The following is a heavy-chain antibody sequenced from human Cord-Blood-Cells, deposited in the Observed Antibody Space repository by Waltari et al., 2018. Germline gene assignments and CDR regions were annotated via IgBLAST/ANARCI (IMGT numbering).Heavy chain of an antibody. CDR3: ARGLEGSGTSYFDY. Sequence: QVQLQQWGAGLLKPSETLSLTCAVYGGSFSGYYWSWIRQPPGKGLEWIGEINHSGSTNYNPSLKSRVTRSVDTSKNQFSLKLSSVTAADTAVYYCARGLEGSGTSYFDYWGQGTLVTVSS. CDR2: INHSGST. V-gene: IGHV4-34*01. D-gene: IGHD2-2*01. J-gene: IGHJ4*02. CDR1: GGSFSGYY.